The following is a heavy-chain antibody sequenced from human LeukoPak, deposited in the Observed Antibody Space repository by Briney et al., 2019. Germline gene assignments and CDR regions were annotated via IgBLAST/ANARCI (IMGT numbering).Heavy chain of an antibody. J-gene: IGHJ3*02. CDR3: ARSYSGNYSGAFDI. CDR2: ISFDGSNT. D-gene: IGHD1-26*01. V-gene: IGHV3-30-3*01. Sequence: GGSLRLSCAASRFTFSSYAVHWVRQAPGKGLEGVAIISFDGSNTYYAHSVKGRFTISRDNSKNTLYLQMNSLRPEDTAVYYCARSYSGNYSGAFDIWGEGTIVTASS. CDR1: RFTFSSYA.